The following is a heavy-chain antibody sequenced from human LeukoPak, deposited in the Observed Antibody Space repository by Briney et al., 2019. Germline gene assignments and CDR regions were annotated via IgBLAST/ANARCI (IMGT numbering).Heavy chain of an antibody. V-gene: IGHV4-4*07. CDR2: MHTSGAT. J-gene: IGHJ5*02. Sequence: SETLPLTCTVSGGSISSYYWSWIRQPAGKGLEWIGRMHTSGATDYNPSLKSRVTMSLDTSKNQFSLKLSSVTAADTAVYYCARDRANNWSQDWFDPWGQGTLVTVSS. D-gene: IGHD1-1*01. CDR1: GGSISSYY. CDR3: ARDRANNWSQDWFDP.